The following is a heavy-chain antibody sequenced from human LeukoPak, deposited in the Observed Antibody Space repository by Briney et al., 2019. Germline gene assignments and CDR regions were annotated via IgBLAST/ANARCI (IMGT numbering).Heavy chain of an antibody. J-gene: IGHJ4*02. CDR3: ASGIIAADY. V-gene: IGHV4-59*01. D-gene: IGHD6-13*01. CDR1: GGSISHYY. Sequence: KPSETLSLTCTVSGGSISHYYWSWIRQSPGKGLECIGYISYTGSTNYNPSLKSRVTMSVDTSNNQFSLGLRSVTAADTAVYYCASGIIAADYWGQGTLVTVSS. CDR2: ISYTGST.